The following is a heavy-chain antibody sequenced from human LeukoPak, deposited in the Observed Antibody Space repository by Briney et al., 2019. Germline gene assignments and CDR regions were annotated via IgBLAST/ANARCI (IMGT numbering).Heavy chain of an antibody. CDR3: ARAPYLSSGS. D-gene: IGHD3-22*01. CDR1: GGSFSGYY. J-gene: IGHJ3*01. V-gene: IGHV4-34*01. Sequence: SETLSLTCAVYGGSFSGYYWSWIRQPPGKGLEWIGEIDHSGSTNYNPSLKSRVTISLDTSKNQFSLNLISVTAADTAVYYCARAPYLSSGSWGQGTMVTVSS. CDR2: IDHSGST.